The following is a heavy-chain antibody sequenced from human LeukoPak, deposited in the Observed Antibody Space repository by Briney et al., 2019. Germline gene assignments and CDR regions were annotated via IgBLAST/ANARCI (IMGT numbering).Heavy chain of an antibody. Sequence: GGSLRLSCAASGFTVSGNYLTWVRQAPGKGLEWVSLIYSGGSTFYADSVKGRFTISSDNSKNTLYLQMSNLRADDTAVYYCARDWRYCSSGSCYTDHAFDIWGQGTKVTVSS. J-gene: IGHJ3*02. CDR1: GFTVSGNY. CDR2: IYSGGST. CDR3: ARDWRYCSSGSCYTDHAFDI. V-gene: IGHV3-53*01. D-gene: IGHD2-15*01.